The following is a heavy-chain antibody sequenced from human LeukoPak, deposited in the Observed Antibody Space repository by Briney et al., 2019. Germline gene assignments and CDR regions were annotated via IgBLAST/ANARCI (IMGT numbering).Heavy chain of an antibody. Sequence: GGSLRLSCAASGFIFSNAWMNWVRQAPGKGLEWVGRIKSKTDGGTTDYAAPVKGRFIISRDDSKNTLYLQMNSLKTEDTALYYCTTVYLTGEGNDYWGQETLVTVSS. CDR1: GFIFSNAW. V-gene: IGHV3-15*07. J-gene: IGHJ4*02. CDR2: IKSKTDGGTT. CDR3: TTVYLTGEGNDY. D-gene: IGHD3-9*01.